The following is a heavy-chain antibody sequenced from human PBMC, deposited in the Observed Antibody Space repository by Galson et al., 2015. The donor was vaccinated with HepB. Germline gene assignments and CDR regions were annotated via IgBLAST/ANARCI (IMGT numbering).Heavy chain of an antibody. J-gene: IGHJ4*02. CDR3: ARAPGIAVSPNFDY. V-gene: IGHV6-1*01. CDR2: TYYRSKWYN. CDR1: GDSVSSYSAA. D-gene: IGHD6-19*01. Sequence: CAISGDSVSSYSAAWNWIRQSPSRGLEWLGRTYYRSKWYNDYAVSVKSRTTINPDTSKNQFSLQLTSVTPEDTAVYYCARAPGIAVSPNFDYWGQGTLVTVSS.